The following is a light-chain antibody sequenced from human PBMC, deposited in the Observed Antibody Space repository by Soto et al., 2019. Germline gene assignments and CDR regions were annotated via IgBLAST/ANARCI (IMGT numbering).Light chain of an antibody. J-gene: IGKJ3*01. CDR3: QQRTNWPTFT. Sequence: EIVLTQSPATLSLSPGERATLSCRASQSVSGHLAWYQQKPGQAPRLLIYDASNRATGIPARFSGSGSETAFTLTISCLEPEDSAVYFCQQRTNWPTFTFGPGTKVDIK. CDR1: QSVSGH. CDR2: DAS. V-gene: IGKV3-11*01.